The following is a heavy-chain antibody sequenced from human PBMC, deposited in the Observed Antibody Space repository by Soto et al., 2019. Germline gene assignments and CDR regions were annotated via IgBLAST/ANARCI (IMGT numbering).Heavy chain of an antibody. J-gene: IGHJ4*02. CDR1: GYSITSSSF. D-gene: IGHD3-16*01. Sequence: QVQLQESGPGLVKPSETLSLTCAVSGYSITSSSFWGWIRQPPGKGREWIGSIYLGGTTYYDPSLKSRVTISVDTSKNEFSLKLSSVTAADTAVYYCARPRPNFGAVDSWGQGALVTVST. CDR2: IYLGGTT. CDR3: ARPRPNFGAVDS. V-gene: IGHV4-38-2*01.